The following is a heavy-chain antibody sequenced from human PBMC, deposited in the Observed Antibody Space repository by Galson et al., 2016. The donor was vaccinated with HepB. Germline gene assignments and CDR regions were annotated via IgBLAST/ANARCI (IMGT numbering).Heavy chain of an antibody. CDR2: ITYSGST. V-gene: IGHV4-59*01. CDR1: GGSMSSDH. Sequence: SETLSLTCTVSGGSMSSDHWSWIRQPPGKGLEWIGYITYSGSTNYNPSLKSRVTISIDMANNHFSLRLSSVTAADTAVYYCHRSERHGMDVWGQGTVASVSS. J-gene: IGHJ6*02. D-gene: IGHD6-25*01. CDR3: HRSERHGMDV.